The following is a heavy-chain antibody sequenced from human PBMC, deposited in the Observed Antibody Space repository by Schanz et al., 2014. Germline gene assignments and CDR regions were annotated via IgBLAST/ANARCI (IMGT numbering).Heavy chain of an antibody. CDR3: VKDPDKYNWNDVEGMDV. CDR2: IKQDGSEK. Sequence: VQLVESGGGVVQPGGSLRLSCAASGFNFKAYAMSWVRQAPGKGLEWVANIKQDGSEKYYVDSVKGRFTISRDNAKNSLYLLMKSLRVEDTAVYYCVKDPDKYNWNDVEGMDVWGPGTTVTVSS. D-gene: IGHD1-1*01. CDR1: GFNFKAYA. V-gene: IGHV3-7*03. J-gene: IGHJ6*01.